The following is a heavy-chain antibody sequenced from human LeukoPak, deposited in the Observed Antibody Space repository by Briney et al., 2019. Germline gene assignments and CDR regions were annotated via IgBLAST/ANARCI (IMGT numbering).Heavy chain of an antibody. CDR3: ARLLNYYDSSGYYYDDY. Sequence: SVKVSCKASGGTFSSYAISWVRQAPGQGLEWMGRIIPILGIANYAQKFQGRVTITADKSTSTAYMELSSLRSEDTAAYYCARLLNYYDSSGYYYDDYWGQGTLVTVSS. J-gene: IGHJ4*02. V-gene: IGHV1-69*04. CDR2: IIPILGIA. D-gene: IGHD3-22*01. CDR1: GGTFSSYA.